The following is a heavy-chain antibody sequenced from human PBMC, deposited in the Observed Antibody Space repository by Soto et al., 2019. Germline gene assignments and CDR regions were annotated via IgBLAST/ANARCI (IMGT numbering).Heavy chain of an antibody. CDR1: GGTCSSYA. J-gene: IGHJ6*02. D-gene: IGHD2-2*01. V-gene: IGHV1-69*13. Sequence: PVKVSCKASGGTCSSYAISCVRHAPLQGLEWMGGIIPIFGTANYAQKFQGRVTITADESTSTAYMELSSLRSEDTAVYYCARDREYQLMQFGMDVWAQGTMVTVSS. CDR2: IIPIFGTA. CDR3: ARDREYQLMQFGMDV.